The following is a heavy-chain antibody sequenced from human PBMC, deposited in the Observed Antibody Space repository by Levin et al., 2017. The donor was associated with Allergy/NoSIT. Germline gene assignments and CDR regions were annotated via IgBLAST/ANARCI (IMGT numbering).Heavy chain of an antibody. CDR1: GYTFTGYY. V-gene: IGHV1-2*02. Sequence: ASVKVSCKASGYTFTGYYMYWVRQAPGQGLELMGWINPNSGGTNYAQKFQGRVTMTRDTSISTVYMELRRLRSDDTAVSYCAREIAAAATSDYYGLDGWGQGTTVTVSS. CDR3: AREIAAAATSDYYGLDG. D-gene: IGHD6-13*01. J-gene: IGHJ6*02. CDR2: INPNSGGT.